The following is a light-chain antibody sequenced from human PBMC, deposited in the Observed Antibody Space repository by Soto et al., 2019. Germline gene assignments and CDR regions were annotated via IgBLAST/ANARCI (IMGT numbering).Light chain of an antibody. CDR3: MQALQIMYT. CDR2: LGS. J-gene: IGKJ2*01. Sequence: DIVMTQSPLSLPVTPGEPASISCRSSQSLLHSNGYNYLDWYLQKPGQSPQLLIYLGSNRASGVPDRFSGSGSGTDFTLKISRVEAEDVGVYYCMQALQIMYTFGQGT. V-gene: IGKV2-28*01. CDR1: QSLLHSNGYNY.